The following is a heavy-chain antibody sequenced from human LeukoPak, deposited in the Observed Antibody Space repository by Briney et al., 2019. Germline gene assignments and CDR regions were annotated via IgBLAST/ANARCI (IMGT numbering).Heavy chain of an antibody. CDR3: AKGDRFKNAATNWFDP. J-gene: IGHJ5*02. D-gene: IGHD2-15*01. CDR2: FSGSGGST. V-gene: IGHV3-23*01. CDR1: GFTFSSYA. Sequence: PGGSLRLSCAASGFTFSSYAMSWVRQAPGKGLEGVSAFSGSGGSTYYADSVKGRFTISRDNSKNTLYLQMNSLRAEDTAVYYCAKGDRFKNAATNWFDPWGQGTLVTVSS.